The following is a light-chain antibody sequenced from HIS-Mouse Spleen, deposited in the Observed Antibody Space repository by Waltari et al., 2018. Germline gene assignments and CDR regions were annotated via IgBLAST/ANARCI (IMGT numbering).Light chain of an antibody. CDR1: ALPKKY. J-gene: IGLJ2*01. CDR3: YSTDSSGNHRV. Sequence: SYELTQPPSVSVSPGQTARITCSGDALPKKYAYWYQQKSGQAPVLVIYEDSKRPSGIHERFSGSSSGTMATLTISGAQVEDEADDYCYSTDSSGNHRVFGGGTKLTVL. V-gene: IGLV3-10*01. CDR2: EDS.